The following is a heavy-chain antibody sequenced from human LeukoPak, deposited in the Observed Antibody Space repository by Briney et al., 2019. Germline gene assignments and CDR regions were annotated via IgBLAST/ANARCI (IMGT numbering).Heavy chain of an antibody. CDR3: ARVAVVPAATYNWNYDASSNWFDP. D-gene: IGHD2-2*01. V-gene: IGHV3-21*01. CDR1: GFTFSSYS. Sequence: GGSLRLSCAASGFTFSSYSMNWVRQAPGKGLEWVSSISSSSSYIYYADSVKGRFTISRDNAKNSLYLQMNSLRAEDTAVYYCARVAVVPAATYNWNYDASSNWFDPWGQGTLVTVSS. J-gene: IGHJ5*02. CDR2: ISSSSSYI.